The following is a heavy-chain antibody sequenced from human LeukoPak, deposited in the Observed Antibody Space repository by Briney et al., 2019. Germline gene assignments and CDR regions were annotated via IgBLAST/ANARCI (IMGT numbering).Heavy chain of an antibody. Sequence: GGSLRLSCAASGFTFSNHGMNWVRQAPGKGLEWVSGISPSADIKYYADSVKGRFTISRDNSKNSLYLQMNSLRAEDTAVYYCARALIGYYFDYWGQGTLVTVSS. CDR2: ISPSADIK. J-gene: IGHJ4*02. CDR1: GFTFSNHG. CDR3: ARALIGYYFDY. D-gene: IGHD2-8*01. V-gene: IGHV3-21*06.